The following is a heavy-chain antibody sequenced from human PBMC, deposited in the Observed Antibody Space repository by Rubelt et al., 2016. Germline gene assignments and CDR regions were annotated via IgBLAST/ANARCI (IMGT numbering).Heavy chain of an antibody. CDR2: IYYSGST. J-gene: IGHJ4*02. CDR3: ARGNADGYNWVDY. D-gene: IGHD5-24*01. CDR1: GGSISSGGYY. V-gene: IGHV4-31*03. Sequence: QVQLQESGPGLVKPSQTLSLTCTVSGGSISSGGYYWSWIRQHPGKGLEWIGYIYYSGSTYYNPSPKGRVNISVEAAKNQFSLKLRSVTAADTAGYYCARGNADGYNWVDYWGQGTLVTVSS.